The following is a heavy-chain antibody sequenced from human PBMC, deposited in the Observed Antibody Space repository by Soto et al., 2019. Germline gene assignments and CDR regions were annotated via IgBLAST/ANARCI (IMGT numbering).Heavy chain of an antibody. Sequence: TLSLTCTVSGGSISSGGYYWSWIRQHPGKGLEWIGYIYYSGSTYYNPSLKSRVTISVDTSKNQFSLKLSSVTAADTAVYYCAREAYVSSSWPREIDYWGQGTLVTVSS. J-gene: IGHJ4*02. D-gene: IGHD6-13*01. CDR1: GGSISSGGYY. CDR2: IYYSGST. CDR3: AREAYVSSSWPREIDY. V-gene: IGHV4-31*03.